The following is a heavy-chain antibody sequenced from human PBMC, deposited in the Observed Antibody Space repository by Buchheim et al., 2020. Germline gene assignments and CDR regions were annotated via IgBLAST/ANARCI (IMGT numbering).Heavy chain of an antibody. Sequence: QVQFVESGGGVVQPGRSLRLSCAASGFSFSNYGMHWVRQAPGKGLEWVAIIWHDGNNKYYADSVKGRFTISRDNSKNTLYLQMDSLRADDTAVYYCAAGDPLDYWGQGAL. CDR1: GFSFSNYG. CDR2: IWHDGNNK. V-gene: IGHV3-33*01. CDR3: AAGDPLDY. D-gene: IGHD7-27*01. J-gene: IGHJ4*02.